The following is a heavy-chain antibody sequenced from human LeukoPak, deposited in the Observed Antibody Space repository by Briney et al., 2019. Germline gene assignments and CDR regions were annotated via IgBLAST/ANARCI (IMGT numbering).Heavy chain of an antibody. D-gene: IGHD6-13*01. V-gene: IGHV5-10-1*01. J-gene: IGHJ4*02. CDR2: IDPSDSYT. CDR3: ASHGYSSSWSFDY. CDR1: GYSFTSYW. Sequence: GESLKISCKGSGYSFTSYWIRWVRQMPGKGLEWMGRIDPSDSYTNYSPSFQGHVTISADKSISTAYLQWSSLKASDTAMYYCASHGYSSSWSFDYWGQGTLVTVST.